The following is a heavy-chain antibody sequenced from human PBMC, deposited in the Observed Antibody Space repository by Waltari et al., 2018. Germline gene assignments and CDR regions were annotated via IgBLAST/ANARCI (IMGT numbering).Heavy chain of an antibody. D-gene: IGHD1-1*01. CDR1: GGYINIYTYY. Sequence: QVLLQESGPGLVKPSQTLSLTCTFSGGYINIYTYYWSWIRQHAGKGLEWIGRIDSGGDARYSPSLERRVTMSVDRSKNQFSLKIFSVTDADAAVYYCARGDERLARYHFDDWGQGTQVIVSS. CDR3: ARGDERLARYHFDD. J-gene: IGHJ4*02. V-gene: IGHV4-61*02. CDR2: IDSGGDA.